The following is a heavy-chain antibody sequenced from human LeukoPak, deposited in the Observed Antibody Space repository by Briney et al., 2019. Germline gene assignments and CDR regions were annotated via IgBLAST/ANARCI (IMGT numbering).Heavy chain of an antibody. D-gene: IGHD2-21*02. J-gene: IGHJ5*02. V-gene: IGHV4-39*01. CDR3: ARHALVTAISTYNWLDP. CDR1: GASISTSTHY. Sequence: SETLSLTRTISGASISTSTHYWGWLRQPPGKGLEWIGSIYYQGRTYLNPSLRSRVTISVDTSKSQVSLKLTSVSAADTAVYYCARHALVTAISTYNWLDPWGQGTLVTVSS. CDR2: IYYQGRT.